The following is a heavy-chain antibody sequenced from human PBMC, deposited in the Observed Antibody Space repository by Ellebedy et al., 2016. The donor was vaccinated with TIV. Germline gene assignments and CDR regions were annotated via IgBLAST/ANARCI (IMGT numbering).Heavy chain of an antibody. Sequence: MPSETLSLTCTVSGGSISSSSSSYYWAWIRQAPGRGLEWIGSIYYSGNPYYNPSLESRVTITVDTSKSQFSLHLTSATAADTAVYFCASYSYHSGWDIDYWGQGTLVTVSS. CDR1: GGSISSSSSSYY. CDR2: IYYSGNP. J-gene: IGHJ4*02. CDR3: ASYSYHSGWDIDY. D-gene: IGHD6-19*01. V-gene: IGHV4-39*07.